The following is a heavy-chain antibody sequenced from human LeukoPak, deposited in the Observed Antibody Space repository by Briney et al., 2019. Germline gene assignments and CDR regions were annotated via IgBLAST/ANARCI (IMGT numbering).Heavy chain of an antibody. CDR2: MNPNSGNT. CDR3: ARGPYSSSWYVRYYYYYYMDV. J-gene: IGHJ6*03. V-gene: IGHV1-8*03. CDR1: GYAFTSYD. Sequence: ASVKVSCKASGYAFTSYDINWVRQATGQGLEWMGWMNPNSGNTGYAQKFQGRVTITRNTSLSTAYMELSSLRSEDTAVYYCARGPYSSSWYVRYYYYYYMDVWGRGTTVTVSS. D-gene: IGHD6-13*01.